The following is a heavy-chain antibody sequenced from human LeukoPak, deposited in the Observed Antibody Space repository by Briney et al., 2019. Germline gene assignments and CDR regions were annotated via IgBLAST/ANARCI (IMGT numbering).Heavy chain of an antibody. V-gene: IGHV3-43D*03. CDR1: GFTFDDYA. J-gene: IGHJ6*03. CDR3: AKGGGNWNDPYYYYYMDV. Sequence: GGSLRLSCAASGFTFDDYAMHWVRQAPGKGLEWVSLINWDGGSTYYADSVKGRFTISRDNSKNSLYLQMNSLRAEDTALYYCAKGGGNWNDPYYYYYMDVWGKGTTVTVSS. CDR2: INWDGGST. D-gene: IGHD1-1*01.